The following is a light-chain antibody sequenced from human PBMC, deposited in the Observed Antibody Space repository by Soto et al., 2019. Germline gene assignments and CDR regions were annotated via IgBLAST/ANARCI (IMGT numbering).Light chain of an antibody. Sequence: DIQMTQSPSSVSASIGDTVTITCRASQDINVYLNWYQQKPGEVPKLLIYSASTLHSGVPSRFTGSGSETDFTLTITSLQPEDFALYYCQQHINWPLTFGGGTKVEIK. CDR1: QDINVY. J-gene: IGKJ4*01. CDR3: QQHINWPLT. CDR2: SAS. V-gene: IGKV1-39*01.